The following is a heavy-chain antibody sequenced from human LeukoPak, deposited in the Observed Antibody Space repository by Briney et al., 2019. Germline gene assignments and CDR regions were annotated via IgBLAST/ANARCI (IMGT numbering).Heavy chain of an antibody. J-gene: IGHJ4*02. CDR3: ARHYDGGAKLRLDY. V-gene: IGHV4-61*08. D-gene: IGHD3-22*01. CDR2: IHYSGSA. Sequence: TSQTLSLTCTVSGGSISSGGYFWSWIRQPPGKGPEWIGFIHYSGSANYNPSLESRLTTSADTSKNQFSLKLSSVVAADTAVYYCARHYDGGAKLRLDYWGRGTLVTVSS. CDR1: GGSISSGGYF.